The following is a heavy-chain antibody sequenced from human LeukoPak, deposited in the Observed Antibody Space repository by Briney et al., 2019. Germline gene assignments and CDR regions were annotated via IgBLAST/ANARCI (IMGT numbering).Heavy chain of an antibody. J-gene: IGHJ4*02. CDR1: GGSISSYY. CDR3: AIYSGYDYESY. Sequence: TPSETLSLTCTVSGGSISSYYWSWIRQPPGKGLEWIGYIYYSGSTNYNPSLKSRVTISVDTSKNQFSLKLSSVTAADTAVYCCAIYSGYDYESYWGQGTLVTVSS. D-gene: IGHD5-12*01. CDR2: IYYSGST. V-gene: IGHV4-59*01.